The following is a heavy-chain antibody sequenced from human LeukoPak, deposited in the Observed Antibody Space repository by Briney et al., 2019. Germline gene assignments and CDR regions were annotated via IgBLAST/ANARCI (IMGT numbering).Heavy chain of an antibody. CDR3: ARWAAMVTGFDY. CDR2: ISYDGSNK. J-gene: IGHJ4*02. CDR1: GFTFSSYG. D-gene: IGHD5-18*01. V-gene: IGHV3-30*19. Sequence: PGGSLRLSCAASGFTFSSYGMHWVRQAPGKGLEWVAVISYDGSNKYYADSVKGRFTISRDNSKNTLYLQMNSLRAEDTAVYYCARWAAMVTGFDYWGQGTLVTVSS.